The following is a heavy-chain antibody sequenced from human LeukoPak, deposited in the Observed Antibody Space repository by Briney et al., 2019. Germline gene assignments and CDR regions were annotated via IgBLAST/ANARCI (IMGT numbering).Heavy chain of an antibody. Sequence: GGSLRLSCAASGFIFSSYAMHWVRQAPGKGLEWVAVISYDGSNKYYADSVKGRFTISRDNSKNTLYLQMNSLRAEDTAVYYCARVQGRYSYGSGFDSWGQGTLVTVSS. CDR1: GFIFSSYA. CDR2: ISYDGSNK. J-gene: IGHJ4*02. V-gene: IGHV3-30*04. CDR3: ARVQGRYSYGSGFDS. D-gene: IGHD5-18*01.